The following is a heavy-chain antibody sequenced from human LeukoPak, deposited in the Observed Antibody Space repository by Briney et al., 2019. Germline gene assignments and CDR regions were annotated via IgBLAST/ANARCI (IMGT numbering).Heavy chain of an antibody. CDR1: GFTFSSYA. CDR3: AKDATYYYGSGSIGRHHQRHYYYYYGMDV. CDR2: ISGSGGST. J-gene: IGHJ6*02. V-gene: IGHV3-23*01. Sequence: GGSLRLSCAASGFTFSSYAMSWVRQAPGKGLEWVSAISGSGGSTYYADSVKGRFTISRDNSKNTLYLQMNSLRAEDTAVYYCAKDATYYYGSGSIGRHHQRHYYYYYGMDVWGQGTTVTVSS. D-gene: IGHD3-10*01.